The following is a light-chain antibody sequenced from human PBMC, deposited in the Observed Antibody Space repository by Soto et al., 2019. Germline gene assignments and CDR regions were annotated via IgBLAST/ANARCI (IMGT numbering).Light chain of an antibody. Sequence: AIQMTQSPSSLSASVGDRVTITCRASQGIRNDLDWYQQKPGKAPKLLIYAASSLQTGVPSRFCGSGSDTDFTLTISSLQPEDFATYYWQYLKSAPTITFGQGTRLDIK. J-gene: IGKJ5*01. CDR2: AAS. CDR1: QGIRND. V-gene: IGKV1-6*01. CDR3: QYLKSAPTIT.